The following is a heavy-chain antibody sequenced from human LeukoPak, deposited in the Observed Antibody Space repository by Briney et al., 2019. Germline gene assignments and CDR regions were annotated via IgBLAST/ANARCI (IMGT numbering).Heavy chain of an antibody. Sequence: ASVKVSCKASGYTFSSFGITWVRQAPGQGLEWMGWISAYTGIANYAQKLQGRVTMTTDTSTNTAYMELGSLGSDDTAVYYCARYRLTDSPINWFDPWGQGTLVTVSS. CDR2: ISAYTGIA. CDR3: ARYRLTDSPINWFDP. J-gene: IGHJ5*02. D-gene: IGHD1-14*01. CDR1: GYTFSSFG. V-gene: IGHV1-18*01.